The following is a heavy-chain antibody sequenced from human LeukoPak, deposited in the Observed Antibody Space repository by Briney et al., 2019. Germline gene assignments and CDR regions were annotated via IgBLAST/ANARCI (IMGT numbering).Heavy chain of an antibody. J-gene: IGHJ4*02. CDR3: ARDQWGSGFDY. CDR1: GGSVSSDY. Sequence: SGTLSLTCTVSGGSVSSDYWSWIRQPPGKGLEWIGYIYYSGSTNYNPSLKSRVTISVDTSKNQFSLKLSSVTAADTAVYYCARDQWGSGFDYWGQGTLVTVSS. CDR2: IYYSGST. D-gene: IGHD1-26*01. V-gene: IGHV4-59*02.